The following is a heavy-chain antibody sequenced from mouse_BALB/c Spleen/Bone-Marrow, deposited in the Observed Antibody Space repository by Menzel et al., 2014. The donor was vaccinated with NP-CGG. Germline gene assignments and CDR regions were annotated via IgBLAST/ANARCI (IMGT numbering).Heavy chain of an antibody. D-gene: IGHD2-4*01. CDR3: ARDDYDDQYYFDY. J-gene: IGHJ2*01. Sequence: EVQRVESGGGLVKPGGSLKLSRAASGFTFSSYAMSWVRRTPEKRLEWVASISSGGSTYYPDSVKGRFTISRDNARNILYLQMSSLRSEDTAMYYCARDDYDDQYYFDYWGQGTTLTVSS. CDR1: GFTFSSYA. CDR2: ISSGGST. V-gene: IGHV5-6-5*01.